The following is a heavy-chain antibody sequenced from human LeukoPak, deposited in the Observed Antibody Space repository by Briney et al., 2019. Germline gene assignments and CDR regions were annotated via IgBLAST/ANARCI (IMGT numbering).Heavy chain of an antibody. D-gene: IGHD3-3*01. Sequence: ASVKVSCKASGYTFINYGISWVRQAPGQGLEWMGWISANSGNTKSAQKVQGRITMTTDTSTSTAYMELRSLRSDDTAIYYCARDRHYDASTVFDPWGQGTLVTVSS. V-gene: IGHV1-18*01. CDR2: ISANSGNT. CDR1: GYTFINYG. J-gene: IGHJ5*02. CDR3: ARDRHYDASTVFDP.